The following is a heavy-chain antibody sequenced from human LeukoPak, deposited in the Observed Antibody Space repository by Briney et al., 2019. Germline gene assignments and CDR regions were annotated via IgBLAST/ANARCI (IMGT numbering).Heavy chain of an antibody. Sequence: GGSLRLSCAASRFTFSSYAMSWVRQAPGKGLEWVSAISGSGGSTYYADSVKGRFTIFRDNSKNTLSLQMNSLRTEDTAVYFCARVDSTGWLIYGMDVWGQGTTVTVSS. J-gene: IGHJ6*02. V-gene: IGHV3-23*01. D-gene: IGHD6-19*01. CDR2: ISGSGGST. CDR1: RFTFSSYA. CDR3: ARVDSTGWLIYGMDV.